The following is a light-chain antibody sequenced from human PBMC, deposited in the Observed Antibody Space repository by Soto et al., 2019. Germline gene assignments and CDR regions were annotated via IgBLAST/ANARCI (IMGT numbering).Light chain of an antibody. CDR1: QSVSSSY. Sequence: EIVLTQSPGTLSLSPGERATLYCRASQSVSSSYLAWYQQKPGQAPRLLIYGASSRATGIPDRFSGSGSGTDFTVTISRLEPEDFAVYYCQQYGSSPAYTFGQGTKLEIK. V-gene: IGKV3-20*01. J-gene: IGKJ2*01. CDR2: GAS. CDR3: QQYGSSPAYT.